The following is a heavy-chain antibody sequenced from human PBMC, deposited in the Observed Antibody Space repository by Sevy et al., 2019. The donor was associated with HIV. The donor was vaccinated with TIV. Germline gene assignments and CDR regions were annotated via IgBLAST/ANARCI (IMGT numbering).Heavy chain of an antibody. CDR1: GFTFSTYD. J-gene: IGHJ3*01. D-gene: IGHD6-13*01. CDR3: ARACTAAGYKSGPIDAFDV. CDR2: IGTLLDT. V-gene: IGHV3-13*01. Sequence: GGSLRLSCAASGFTFSTYDMHWVRQVAGEGLERVSGIGTLLDTYYAASVKGRFIISRDNAKNSLFLQMNSLRAGDTAIYYCARACTAAGYKSGPIDAFDVWGQGTVVTVSS.